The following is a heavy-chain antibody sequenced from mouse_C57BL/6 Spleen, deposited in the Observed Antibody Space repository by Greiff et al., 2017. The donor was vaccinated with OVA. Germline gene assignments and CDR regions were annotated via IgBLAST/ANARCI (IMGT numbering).Heavy chain of an antibody. CDR2: IYPRSGNT. D-gene: IGHD2-5*01. CDR1: GYTFTSYG. V-gene: IGHV1-81*01. J-gene: IGHJ3*01. CDR3: ARPYYSNPWFAY. Sequence: VQLQQSGAELARPGASVKLSCKASGYTFTSYGISWVKQRTGQGLEWIGEIYPRSGNTYYNEKFKGKATLTADKSSSTAYMELRSLTSEDSAVYVCARPYYSNPWFAYWGQGTLVTVSA.